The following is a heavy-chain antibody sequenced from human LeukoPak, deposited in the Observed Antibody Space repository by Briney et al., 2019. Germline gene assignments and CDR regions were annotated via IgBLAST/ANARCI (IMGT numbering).Heavy chain of an antibody. CDR3: ARKADFWSGYSPYYYYGMDV. D-gene: IGHD3-3*01. J-gene: IGHJ6*02. CDR2: IIPIFGTA. Sequence: SVKVSCKASGGTFSSYAISWVRQAPGQGLEWMGGIIPIFGTANYAQKFQGRVTITADESTSTAYMELSSLRSEDTAVYYCARKADFWSGYSPYYYYGMDVWGQGTTVTVSS. V-gene: IGHV1-69*13. CDR1: GGTFSSYA.